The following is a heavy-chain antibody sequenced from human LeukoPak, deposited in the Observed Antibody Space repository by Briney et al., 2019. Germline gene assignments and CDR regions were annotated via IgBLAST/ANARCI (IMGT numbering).Heavy chain of an antibody. CDR2: INPNSGGT. CDR1: GYTFTGYY. Sequence: ASVKVSCKASGYTFTGYYMHWVRQAPGQGLEWMGWINPNSGGTNYAQKFQGRVTMTRDTSTSTVYMELSSLRSEDTAVYYCARDLGDGNNGLRYWGQGALVTVSS. V-gene: IGHV1-2*02. CDR3: ARDLGDGNNGLRY. D-gene: IGHD5-24*01. J-gene: IGHJ4*02.